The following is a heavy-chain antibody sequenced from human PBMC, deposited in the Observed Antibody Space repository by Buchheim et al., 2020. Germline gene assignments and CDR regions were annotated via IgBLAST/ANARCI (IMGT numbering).Heavy chain of an antibody. Sequence: QVQLVESGGGVVQPGRSLRLSCAASGFTFRNFGIHWVRQAPGKGLEWVAVMSYDGNNKYYADSVKGRFTISRDNSKNTVYLQMNSLRGDDTAVYFCAKAFSSGWYVIDFWGQGTL. CDR2: MSYDGNNK. CDR3: AKAFSSGWYVIDF. CDR1: GFTFRNFG. V-gene: IGHV3-30*18. J-gene: IGHJ4*02. D-gene: IGHD6-19*01.